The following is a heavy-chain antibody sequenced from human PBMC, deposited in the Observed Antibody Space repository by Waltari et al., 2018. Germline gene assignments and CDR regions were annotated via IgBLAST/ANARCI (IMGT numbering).Heavy chain of an antibody. V-gene: IGHV3-48*03. CDR1: GFTFSSYE. Sequence: EVQLVESGGGLVQPGGSLRLSCAASGFTFSSYEMNWVRQAPGKGLEWVSYISSIGSTIYYADSVKGRFTISRDNAKNSLYLQMNSLRAEDTAVYYCARDDRLYYYYGMDVWGQGTTV. J-gene: IGHJ6*02. CDR2: ISSIGSTI. CDR3: ARDDRLYYYYGMDV.